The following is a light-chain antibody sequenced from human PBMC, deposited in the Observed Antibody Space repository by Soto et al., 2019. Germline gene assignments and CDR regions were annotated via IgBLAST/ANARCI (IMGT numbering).Light chain of an antibody. J-gene: IGKJ4*01. V-gene: IGKV3-20*01. CDR3: QQYGNSVFT. CDR1: QSISSSY. Sequence: EIVLTQSPGPLSLSPGERATLSCRSSQSISSSYLAWYQQKPGQAPRLLIYGASSRATGIPDRFSGSGSGTDFTLTISRLEPEDVAVYYCQQYGNSVFTLAGGTKVDIK. CDR2: GAS.